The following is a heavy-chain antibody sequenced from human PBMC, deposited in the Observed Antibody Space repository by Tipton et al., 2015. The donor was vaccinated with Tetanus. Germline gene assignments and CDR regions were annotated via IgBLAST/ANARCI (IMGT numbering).Heavy chain of an antibody. V-gene: IGHV4-34*01. D-gene: IGHD2-2*01. CDR1: GASFSDYY. J-gene: IGHJ4*02. CDR3: ARSIAAASVWPFDY. Sequence: LRLSCAVYGASFSDYYWSWIRQAPGKGLEWIGEIHPSGSTNYNASLRGRVTMSVDLTRKHVFLRMTSVTAADTAVYYCARSIAAASVWPFDYWGQGTQVTVSS. CDR2: IHPSGST.